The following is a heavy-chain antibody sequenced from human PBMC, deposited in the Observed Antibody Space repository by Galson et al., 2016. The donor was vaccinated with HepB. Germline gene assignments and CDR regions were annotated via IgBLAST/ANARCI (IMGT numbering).Heavy chain of an antibody. CDR1: GFTFSSYS. CDR2: ISSSSSYI. CDR3: TRGDVYDYGDFYNDY. Sequence: SLRLSCAASGFTFSSYSMNWVRQAPGKGLEWVSSISSSSSYIYYADSVKGRFTISRDNAKNSLYLQMNSLRAEDTAVYYCTRGDVYDYGDFYNDYWGQGTLVTVSS. J-gene: IGHJ4*02. D-gene: IGHD4-17*01. V-gene: IGHV3-21*01.